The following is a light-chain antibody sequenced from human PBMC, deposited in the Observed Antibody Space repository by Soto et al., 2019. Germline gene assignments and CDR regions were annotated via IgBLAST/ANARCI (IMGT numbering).Light chain of an antibody. CDR3: QYYDSSRSGDVV. CDR1: SSNIGAGYD. V-gene: IGLV1-40*01. J-gene: IGLJ2*01. Sequence: QSVLTQPPSVSRAPGQRVTISCTGSSSNIGAGYDVHWYQQLPGTAPKLLIYGNSNRPSGVPDRFSGSKSGTSASLAITGLQAEDEADYYCQYYDSSRSGDVVFGGGTKLTVL. CDR2: GNS.